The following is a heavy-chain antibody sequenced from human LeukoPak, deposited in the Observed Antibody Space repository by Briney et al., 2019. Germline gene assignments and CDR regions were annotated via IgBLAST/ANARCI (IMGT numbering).Heavy chain of an antibody. Sequence: GGSLRLSCAASGFTVSSNYMSWVRQAPGKGLEWVSVIYSGGSTYYADSVKGRFTISRDSSKNTLYLQMNSLRAEDTAVYYCATRRAYYDFWSGYSYYFDYWGQGTLVTVSS. CDR1: GFTVSSNY. CDR3: ATRRAYYDFWSGYSYYFDY. J-gene: IGHJ4*02. D-gene: IGHD3-3*01. CDR2: IYSGGST. V-gene: IGHV3-53*01.